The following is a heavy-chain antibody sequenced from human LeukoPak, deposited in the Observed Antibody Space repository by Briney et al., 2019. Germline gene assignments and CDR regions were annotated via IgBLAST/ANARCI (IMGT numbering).Heavy chain of an antibody. V-gene: IGHV3-48*03. CDR2: ISRSGDIK. D-gene: IGHD3-22*01. J-gene: IGHJ3*02. Sequence: GGSLRLSCEASGLXLSIFEMNWVRLAPGKGLEWVSFISRSGDIKLYADSVKGRFTISRDNPKNSLYLQMNSLRAEDTAVYYCAKGGSPGYNYNAFDMWGQGTMVAVSS. CDR1: GLXLSIFE. CDR3: AKGGSPGYNYNAFDM.